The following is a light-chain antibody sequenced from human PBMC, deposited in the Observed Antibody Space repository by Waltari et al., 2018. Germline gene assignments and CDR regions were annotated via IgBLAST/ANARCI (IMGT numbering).Light chain of an antibody. CDR2: FDN. V-gene: IGLV3-21*04. CDR3: QVWDDSSDRYVV. J-gene: IGLJ2*01. Sequence: SYVLTQPPSVSVAPGQTARITCGATNIGSKSVHWYQQKPGQAPVLVIYFDNARPSGIPGRFPGSNSGNTATLTISRVEAGDEADYYCQVWDDSSDRYVVFGGGTKLTV. CDR1: NIGSKS.